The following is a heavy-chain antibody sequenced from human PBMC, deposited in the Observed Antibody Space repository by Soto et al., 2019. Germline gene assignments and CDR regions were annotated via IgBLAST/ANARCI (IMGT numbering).Heavy chain of an antibody. J-gene: IGHJ1*01. CDR1: GYFFTNYY. D-gene: IGHD2-15*01. CDR3: ARGDRIAVFRGNPGY. CDR2: INPNSGGT. V-gene: IGHV1-2*02. Sequence: ASVKVSCKTSGYFFTNYYIHWVRQAPGQGLEWMGWINPNSGGTTYAQKFQDKVTLTRATSTRTVYMQLTRLTSNDTAVYYCARGDRIAVFRGNPGYWGQGTLVTVSS.